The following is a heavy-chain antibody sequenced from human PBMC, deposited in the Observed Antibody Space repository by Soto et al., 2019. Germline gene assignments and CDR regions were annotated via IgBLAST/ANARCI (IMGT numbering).Heavy chain of an antibody. CDR2: IIPIFGTA. CDR1: GYNFTRYG. CDR3: ARDPYYYDSSGSTYYYYGMDV. V-gene: IGHV1-69*13. J-gene: IGHJ6*02. Sequence: GASVKVSCKASGYNFTRYGISWVRQAPGQGLEWMGGIIPIFGTANYAQKFQGRVTITADESTSTAYMELSSLRSEDTAVYYCARDPYYYDSSGSTYYYYGMDVWGQGTTVTVSS. D-gene: IGHD3-22*01.